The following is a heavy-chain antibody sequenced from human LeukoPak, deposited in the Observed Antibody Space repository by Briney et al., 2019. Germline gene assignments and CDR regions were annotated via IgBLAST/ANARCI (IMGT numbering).Heavy chain of an antibody. D-gene: IGHD6-6*01. V-gene: IGHV3-23*01. CDR1: GFTFSSYA. J-gene: IGHJ4*02. CDR3: AKEARGWPVQSIAARPPFFDY. CDR2: ISGSGGST. Sequence: PGGSLRLSCAASGFTFSSYAMSWVRQAPGKGLEWVSAISGSGGSTYYADSVKGRFTISRDNSKNTLYLQMNSLRAEDTAVYYCAKEARGWPVQSIAARPPFFDYWGQGTLVTVSS.